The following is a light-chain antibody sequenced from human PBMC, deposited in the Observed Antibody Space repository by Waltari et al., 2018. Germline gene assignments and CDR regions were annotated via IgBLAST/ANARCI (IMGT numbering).Light chain of an antibody. Sequence: EIVLTQSPATLSLSPGEKATLSCRASQSVSRYLAWYQQKPGQSPRLLIYDATNRATGIPARFSGSGSGTDFTLTISSLEPEDFAVYYCQQRSNWPSFGAGTRVDIK. J-gene: IGKJ3*01. CDR1: QSVSRY. CDR2: DAT. CDR3: QQRSNWPS. V-gene: IGKV3-11*01.